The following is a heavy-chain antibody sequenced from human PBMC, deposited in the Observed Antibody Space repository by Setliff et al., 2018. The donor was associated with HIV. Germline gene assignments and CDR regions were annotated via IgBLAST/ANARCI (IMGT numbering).Heavy chain of an antibody. J-gene: IGHJ4*02. CDR3: AKDSIEASATGYYFDY. CDR1: GFTFSSYW. V-gene: IGHV3-7*03. CDR2: IKQDGTET. D-gene: IGHD6-6*01. Sequence: PGGSLRLSCTASGFTFSSYWMTWVRQAPGKGLEWVANIKQDGTETYYVDSVTGRFTISRDNAKNSLYLQMNSLRAEDTAVYYCAKDSIEASATGYYFDYWGRGTLVTVSS.